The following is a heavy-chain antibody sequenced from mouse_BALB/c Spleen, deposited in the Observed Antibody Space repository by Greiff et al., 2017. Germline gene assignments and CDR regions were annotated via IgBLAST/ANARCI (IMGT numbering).Heavy chain of an antibody. V-gene: IGHV3-2*02. CDR1: GYSITSDYA. D-gene: IGHD3-1*01. J-gene: IGHJ2*01. CDR2: ISYSGST. Sequence: DVQLQESGPGLVKPSQSLSLTCTVTGYSITSDYAWNWIRQFPGNKLEWMGYISYSGSTSYNPSLKSRISITRDTSKNQFFLQLNSVTTEDTATYYCARQGSSGYVGYWGQGTTLTVSS. CDR3: ARQGSSGYVGY.